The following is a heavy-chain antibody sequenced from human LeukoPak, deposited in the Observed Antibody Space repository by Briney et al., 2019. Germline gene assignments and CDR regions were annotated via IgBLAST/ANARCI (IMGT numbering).Heavy chain of an antibody. D-gene: IGHD3-9*01. CDR3: AKGETKGRYYDILTGYYPQENYYYYYMDV. J-gene: IGHJ6*03. CDR2: IRYDGSNK. V-gene: IGHV3-30*02. Sequence: GGSLRLSCAASGFTFSSYGMHWVRQAPGKGLEWVAFIRYDGSNKYYADSVKGRFTISRDNSKNTLYLQMNSLRAEDTAVYYCAKGETKGRYYDILTGYYPQENYYYYYMDVWGKGTTVTISS. CDR1: GFTFSSYG.